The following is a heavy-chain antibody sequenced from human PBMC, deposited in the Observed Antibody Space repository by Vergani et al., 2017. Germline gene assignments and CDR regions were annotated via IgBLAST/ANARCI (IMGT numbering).Heavy chain of an antibody. J-gene: IGHJ6*02. Sequence: EVKLVESGGGIVKPGGSLRLSCVASGFSFRNAWMNWVRRTPGKGLEWVGRIKSTFDRGTTDYAAAVKGRFTISRDDSKNTLFLQMNGLKTEDIGVYYCTTDPLYCGDGSCYWLRDHHYYGMDVWGQGTTVTVS. V-gene: IGHV3-15*07. CDR3: TTDPLYCGDGSCYWLRDHHYYGMDV. CDR2: IKSTFDRGTT. D-gene: IGHD2-21*01. CDR1: GFSFRNAW.